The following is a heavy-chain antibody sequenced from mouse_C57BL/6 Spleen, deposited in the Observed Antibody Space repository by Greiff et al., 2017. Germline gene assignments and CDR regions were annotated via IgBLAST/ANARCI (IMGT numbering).Heavy chain of an antibody. D-gene: IGHD2-4*01. Sequence: QVQLQQSGAELARPGASVKMSCKASGYTFTSYTMHWVKQRPGQGLEWIGYINPSSGYTKYNQKFKDKATLTADKSSSTAYMQLSSLTSEDSAVNSCARRWDYDDFDYWGQGTTLTVSS. CDR1: GYTFTSYT. V-gene: IGHV1-4*01. J-gene: IGHJ2*01. CDR3: ARRWDYDDFDY. CDR2: INPSSGYT.